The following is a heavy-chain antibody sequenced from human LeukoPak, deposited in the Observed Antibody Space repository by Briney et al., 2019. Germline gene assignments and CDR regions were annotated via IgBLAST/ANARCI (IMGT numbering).Heavy chain of an antibody. D-gene: IGHD3-3*01. CDR1: GFSCSSYW. J-gene: IGHJ6*03. CDR3: AREPHDFWSGNYMDV. Sequence: PGGSLRLSCAAPGFSCSSYWMTWVRQAPGKGLEWVANIKQDGSEKYYVDSVKGRFTISRDNAKNSLYLQMNSLRAEDTAVYYCAREPHDFWSGNYMDVWGKGTTVTVS. CDR2: IKQDGSEK. V-gene: IGHV3-7*01.